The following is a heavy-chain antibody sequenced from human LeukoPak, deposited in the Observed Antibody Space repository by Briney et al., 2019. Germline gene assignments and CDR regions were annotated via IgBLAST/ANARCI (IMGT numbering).Heavy chain of an antibody. V-gene: IGHV3-48*03. CDR1: GFTFSSYE. CDR2: ISSSGSTI. J-gene: IGHJ5*01. Sequence: PGGSLRLSCAVSGFTFSSYEMNWVRQAPGRGLEWVSCISSSGSTIHYADSVKGRFTISRDNAKNSLYLQMNRLRGDDTAVYCCARGYSYGYDSWGQGTLVTVSS. CDR3: ARGYSYGYDS. D-gene: IGHD5-18*01.